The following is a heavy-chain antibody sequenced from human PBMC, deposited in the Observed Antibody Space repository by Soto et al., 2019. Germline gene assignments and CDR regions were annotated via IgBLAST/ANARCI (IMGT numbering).Heavy chain of an antibody. CDR1: GGPFSGYY. CDR2: INHSGST. V-gene: IGHV4-34*01. CDR3: ARRYSYGADY. D-gene: IGHD5-18*01. Sequence: QVQLQQWGAGLLKPSETLSLTCAVYGGPFSGYYWSWIRQPPGKGREWIGEINHSGSTNYNPSLKRRVTISVDTSKNQFSLKLSSVTAADTAVYYCARRYSYGADYWGQGALVTVSS. J-gene: IGHJ4*02.